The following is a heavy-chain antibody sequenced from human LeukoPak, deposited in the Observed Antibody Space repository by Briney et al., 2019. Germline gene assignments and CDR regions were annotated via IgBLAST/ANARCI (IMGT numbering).Heavy chain of an antibody. CDR2: ISGSGGST. J-gene: IGHJ4*02. D-gene: IGHD3-22*01. V-gene: IGHV3-23*01. CDR3: AKAKNYYDSSGYGD. CDR1: GFTFSSYA. Sequence: TGGYLRLSCAASGFTFSSYAMSWVRQAPGKGLEWVSAISGSGGSTYYADSVKGRFTISRDNSKNTLYLQMNSLRAEDTAVYYCAKAKNYYDSSGYGDWGQGTLVTVSS.